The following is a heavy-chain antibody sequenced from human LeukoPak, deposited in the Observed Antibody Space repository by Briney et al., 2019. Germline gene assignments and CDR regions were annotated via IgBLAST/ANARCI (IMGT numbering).Heavy chain of an antibody. D-gene: IGHD4-17*01. V-gene: IGHV1-18*04. J-gene: IGHJ6*04. CDR3: ARDPGFGKLGDYGGGARYYYNYGMDF. CDR1: GYTLTSYG. CDR2: ISAYNGDT. Sequence: GAPVKVSCKASGYTLTSYGISGVGQAPGQGGEGMGWISAYNGDTNYAQKLQGRVTMTSDTSTSTAYMELRSLRSDDTAVYYSARDPGFGKLGDYGGGARYYYNYGMDFLVKGTTVTVSS.